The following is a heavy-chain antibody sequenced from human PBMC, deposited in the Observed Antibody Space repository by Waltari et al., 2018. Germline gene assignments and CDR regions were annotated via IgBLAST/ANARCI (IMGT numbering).Heavy chain of an antibody. CDR3: ARGGQWKFDY. CDR1: GGSFSGYY. D-gene: IGHD6-19*01. Sequence: QVQLQQWGAGLLKPSETLSLTCVVYGGSFSGYYWSWIRQSPGKGLEWIGEINHSGSTTYNPSLKGRVTIAVDTSKNQFSLKVSAVTAADTAVYYCARGGQWKFDYWGQGTLVTVSS. V-gene: IGHV4-34*01. J-gene: IGHJ4*02. CDR2: INHSGST.